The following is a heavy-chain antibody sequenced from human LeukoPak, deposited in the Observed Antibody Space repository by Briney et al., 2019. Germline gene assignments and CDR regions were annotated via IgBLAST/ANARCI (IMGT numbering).Heavy chain of an antibody. Sequence: GGSLRLSCAASGFTFSSYWMTWIRQAPGKGLEWVANIKQDGSEKSYVDSVKGRLTISRDNAKNSLYLQMNSLRAEDTAVYYCARDTGGGYSCYDCWGQGTLVTVSS. D-gene: IGHD5-18*01. V-gene: IGHV3-7*01. CDR1: GFTFSSYW. CDR3: ARDTGGGYSCYDC. CDR2: IKQDGSEK. J-gene: IGHJ4*02.